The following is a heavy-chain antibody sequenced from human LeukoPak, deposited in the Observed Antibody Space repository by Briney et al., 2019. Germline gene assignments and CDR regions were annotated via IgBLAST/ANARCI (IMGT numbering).Heavy chain of an antibody. J-gene: IGHJ4*02. D-gene: IGHD3-22*01. CDR1: GFTFSSYE. CDR2: ISSSGSTI. CDR3: ARGASITMIVVVGFDY. V-gene: IGHV3-48*03. Sequence: PGGSLRPSCAASGFTFSSYEMNWVRQAPGKGLEWVSYISSSGSTIYYADSVKARFTISRDNAKNSLYLQMNSLRAEDTAVYYCARGASITMIVVVGFDYWGQGTLVTVSS.